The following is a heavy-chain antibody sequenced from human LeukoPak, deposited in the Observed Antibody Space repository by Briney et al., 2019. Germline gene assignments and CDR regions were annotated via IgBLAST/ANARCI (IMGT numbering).Heavy chain of an antibody. Sequence: PGGSLRLSCAASGFTFGSYALNWVRQAPGKGLEWVSLISWDGGSTYYADSVKGRFTISRDNSKNSLYLQMNSLRTEDTALYYCAKDGGGYYYYYMDVRGKGTTVTISS. V-gene: IGHV3-43*01. J-gene: IGHJ6*03. CDR2: ISWDGGST. D-gene: IGHD3-16*01. CDR1: GFTFGSYA. CDR3: AKDGGGYYYYYMDV.